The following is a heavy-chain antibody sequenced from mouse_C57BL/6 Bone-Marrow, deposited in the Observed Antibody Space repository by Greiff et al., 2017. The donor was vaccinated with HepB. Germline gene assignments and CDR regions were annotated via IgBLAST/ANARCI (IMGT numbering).Heavy chain of an antibody. D-gene: IGHD2-4*01. Sequence: EVQRVESGGGLVKPGGSLKLSCAASGFTFSSYTMSWVRQTPEKRLEWVATISGGGGNTYYPDSVKGRFPISRDNAKNTLYLQMSSLRSEDTALYYCARRRDYDYSWFAYWGQGTLVTVSA. V-gene: IGHV5-9*01. J-gene: IGHJ3*01. CDR2: ISGGGGNT. CDR1: GFTFSSYT. CDR3: ARRRDYDYSWFAY.